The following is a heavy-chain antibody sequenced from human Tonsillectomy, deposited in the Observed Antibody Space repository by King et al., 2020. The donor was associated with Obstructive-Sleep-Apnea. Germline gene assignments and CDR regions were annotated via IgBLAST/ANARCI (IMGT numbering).Heavy chain of an antibody. D-gene: IGHD3-22*01. CDR2: IYYSGST. CDR1: GGSISSGDYY. J-gene: IGHJ3*02. V-gene: IGHV4-30-4*01. Sequence: VQLQESGPGLVKPSQTLSLTCTVSGGSISSGDYYWSWISQPPGKGLEWIGYIYYSGSTYYNPSLKSRVTISVDTSKNQFSLKLSSVTAADTAVYYCARKTDYYDSSGYPHDAFDIWGQGTMVTVSS. CDR3: ARKTDYYDSSGYPHDAFDI.